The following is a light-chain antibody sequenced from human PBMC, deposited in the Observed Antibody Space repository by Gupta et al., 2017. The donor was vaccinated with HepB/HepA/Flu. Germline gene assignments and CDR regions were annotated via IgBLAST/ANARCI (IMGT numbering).Light chain of an antibody. J-gene: IGKJ2*01. CDR1: QSISSW. Sequence: DIQMTQSPSTLSASVGDRVTITCRASQSISSWLAWYQQKPGKAPKLLIYKASSLESGVPSRFSGSGSGTEFTLKISSLQADDVATYYCKQYKSYPYTFGQGTKVEIK. CDR3: KQYKSYPYT. V-gene: IGKV1-5*03. CDR2: KAS.